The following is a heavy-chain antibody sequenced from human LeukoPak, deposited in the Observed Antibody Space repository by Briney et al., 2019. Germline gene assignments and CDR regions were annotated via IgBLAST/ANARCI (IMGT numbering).Heavy chain of an antibody. Sequence: PSETLSLTCTVSGYSISSGYYWGWIRQPPGKGLEWIGSIYHSGSTYYNPSLKSRVTISVDTSKNQFSLKLSSVTAADTAVYYCARGVWDPAAPTDYWGQGTLVTVSS. V-gene: IGHV4-38-2*02. J-gene: IGHJ4*02. CDR1: GYSISSGYY. D-gene: IGHD6-13*01. CDR2: IYHSGST. CDR3: ARGVWDPAAPTDY.